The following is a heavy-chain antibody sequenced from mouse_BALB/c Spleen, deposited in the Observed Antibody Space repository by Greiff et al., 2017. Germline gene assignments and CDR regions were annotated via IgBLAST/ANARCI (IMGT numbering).Heavy chain of an antibody. D-gene: IGHD2-1*01. J-gene: IGHJ3*01. CDR2: INPSNGRT. CDR1: GYTFTSYW. Sequence: QVQLQQPGAELVKPGASVKLSCKASGYTFTSYWMHWVKQRPGQGLEWIGEINPSNGRTNYNEKFKSKATLTVDKSSSTAYMQLSSLTSEDSAVYYCARWGNAWAWFAYWGQGTLVTVSA. CDR3: ARWGNAWAWFAY. V-gene: IGHV1S81*02.